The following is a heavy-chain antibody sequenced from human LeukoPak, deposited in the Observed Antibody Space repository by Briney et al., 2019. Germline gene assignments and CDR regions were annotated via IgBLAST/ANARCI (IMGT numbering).Heavy chain of an antibody. Sequence: SVKVSCKASGGTFSSYAINWVRQAPGQGLEWMGRIIPIFGTANYAQKFQGRVTITTDESTSTAYMELSSLRSEDTAVYYCARELPDIVAPDAFDIWGQGTMVTVSS. D-gene: IGHD5-12*01. V-gene: IGHV1-69*05. CDR3: ARELPDIVAPDAFDI. CDR1: GGTFSSYA. J-gene: IGHJ3*02. CDR2: IIPIFGTA.